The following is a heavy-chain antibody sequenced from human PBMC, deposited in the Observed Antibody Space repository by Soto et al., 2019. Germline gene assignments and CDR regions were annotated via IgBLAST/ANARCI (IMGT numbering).Heavy chain of an antibody. D-gene: IGHD1-1*01. V-gene: IGHV1-2*02. CDR2: INPNSGGT. CDR1: GYTFTGYY. J-gene: IGHJ4*02. Sequence: ASVTVSCKASGYTFTGYYMHWVRQAPGQGLEWMGWINPNSGGTNYAQKVQGRVTMTRDTSISTAYMELSRLRSDDTAVYYCARTGNLDYFDYWGQGTLVTVSS. CDR3: ARTGNLDYFDY.